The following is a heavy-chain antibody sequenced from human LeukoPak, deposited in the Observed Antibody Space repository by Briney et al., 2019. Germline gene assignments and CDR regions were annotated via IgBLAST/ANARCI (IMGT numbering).Heavy chain of an antibody. CDR3: ARHTRGDDFDI. CDR2: IYYSGST. Sequence: KPSETLSLTCTVSGGSISSYYWSWIRQPPGKGLEWIGYIYYSGSTNYNPSLKSRVTISVDTSKDQFSLKLSSVTAADTAVYYCARHTRGDDFDIWGQGTMVTVSS. D-gene: IGHD2-2*02. CDR1: GGSISSYY. J-gene: IGHJ3*02. V-gene: IGHV4-59*01.